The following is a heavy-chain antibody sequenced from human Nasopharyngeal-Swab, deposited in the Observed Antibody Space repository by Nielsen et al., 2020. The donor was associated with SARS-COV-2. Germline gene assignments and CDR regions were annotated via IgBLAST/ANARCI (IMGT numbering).Heavy chain of an antibody. J-gene: IGHJ5*02. CDR3: ARDGGIAAAGTNWFDP. CDR1: GGSISSSSYY. CDR2: IYYSGST. Sequence: ESLKISCTVSGGSISSSSYYWGWIRQPPGKGLEWIGSIYYSGSTYYNPSLKSRVTISVDTSKNQFSLKLSSVTAADTAVYYCARDGGIAAAGTNWFDPWGQGTLVTVSS. V-gene: IGHV4-39*07. D-gene: IGHD6-13*01.